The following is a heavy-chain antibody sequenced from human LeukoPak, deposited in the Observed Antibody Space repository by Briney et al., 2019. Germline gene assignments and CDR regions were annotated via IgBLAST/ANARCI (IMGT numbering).Heavy chain of an antibody. CDR2: ISGSGGST. J-gene: IGHJ4*02. CDR1: GFTFSSYA. Sequence: GGSLRLSCAASGFTFSSYAMSWVRQAPGKGLEWVSAISGSGGSTYYADSVKGRFTISRDNSKNTLYLQMNSLRAEDTAVYYYAKDSLWFEVVVAATRFDYWGQGTLVTVSS. CDR3: AKDSLWFEVVVAATRFDY. D-gene: IGHD2-15*01. V-gene: IGHV3-23*01.